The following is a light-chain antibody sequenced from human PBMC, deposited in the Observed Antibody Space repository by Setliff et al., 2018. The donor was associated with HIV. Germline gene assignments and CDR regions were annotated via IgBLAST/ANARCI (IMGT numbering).Light chain of an antibody. V-gene: IGLV1-40*01. Sequence: QSVLTQPPSVSGAPGQRVTISCTGSSSNIGAGYDVHWYQQLPGTAPKILIYGNSNRPSGVPDRFSGSKPGTSASLAITGLQAEDEADYYCQSYDSSLSGSYVFGTGTKVTVL. CDR2: GNS. CDR1: SSNIGAGYD. CDR3: QSYDSSLSGSYV. J-gene: IGLJ1*01.